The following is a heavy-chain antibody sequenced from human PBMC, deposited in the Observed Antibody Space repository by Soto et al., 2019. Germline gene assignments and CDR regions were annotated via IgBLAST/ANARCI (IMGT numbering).Heavy chain of an antibody. D-gene: IGHD1-7*01. V-gene: IGHV3-23*01. CDR1: GFIFSNYA. CDR2: ISGSGDST. Sequence: EVQLLESGGGLVQPGWSLRLSCAASGFIFSNYAMPWVRQAPGKGLEWVSTISGSGDSTYYADSVKGRFTISRDNSKNTLYLQMNSLRAEDTAAYYCAKGGWGTVLDYWGQGTLVTVSS. J-gene: IGHJ4*02. CDR3: AKGGWGTVLDY.